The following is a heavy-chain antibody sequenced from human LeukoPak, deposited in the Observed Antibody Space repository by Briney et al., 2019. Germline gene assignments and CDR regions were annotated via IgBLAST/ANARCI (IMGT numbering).Heavy chain of an antibody. J-gene: IGHJ4*02. Sequence: GGSLRLSCAASGFTFSSYSMNWVRQAPGKGLEWVSSISSSSTYIYYADSVKGRFTISRDNAKNSLYLQMNSLRAEDTAVYYCARDVYDSGGYYAIDYWGQGTLVTVSS. CDR1: GFTFSSYS. CDR2: ISSSSTYI. D-gene: IGHD3-22*01. V-gene: IGHV3-21*01. CDR3: ARDVYDSGGYYAIDY.